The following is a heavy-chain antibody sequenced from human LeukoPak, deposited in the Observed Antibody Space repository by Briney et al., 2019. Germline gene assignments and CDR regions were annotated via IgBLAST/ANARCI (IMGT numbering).Heavy chain of an antibody. V-gene: IGHV4-34*01. CDR2: INHSGST. CDR1: GGSFSGYY. CDR3: ARTGSTGGY. J-gene: IGHJ4*02. Sequence: SETLSLTCAVYGGSFSGYYWSWIRQPPGKGLEWIGEINHSGSTNYNPSLKSRVTMSIDTSKNQFSLNLSSVTAADTAVYYCARTGSTGGYWGQGTLVTVSS. D-gene: IGHD1-1*01.